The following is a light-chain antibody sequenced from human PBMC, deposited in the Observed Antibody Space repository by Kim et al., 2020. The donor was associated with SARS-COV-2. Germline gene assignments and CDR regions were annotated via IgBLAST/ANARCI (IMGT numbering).Light chain of an antibody. CDR2: DAS. Sequence: SLSPGTRAPLSCRASQYIDNWLAWYQQKPGQVPRLLIYDASNRATGIPARFSGSGSGTDFTLTISSLEPEDFAVYYCQHRRTWPLTFGQGTKLEI. CDR1: QYIDNW. J-gene: IGKJ2*01. CDR3: QHRRTWPLT. V-gene: IGKV3-11*01.